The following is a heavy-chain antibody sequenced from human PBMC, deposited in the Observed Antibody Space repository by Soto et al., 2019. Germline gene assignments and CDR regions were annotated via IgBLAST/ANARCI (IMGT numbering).Heavy chain of an antibody. CDR1: GYTFTSYS. CDR2: INAGNGNT. CDR3: ARSSGSAYWFDP. Sequence: VSVEVSCKASGYTFTSYSMRWVRQAPGQRLEWMGWINAGNGNTKYAQKLQGRVTMTTDTSTSTAYMELRSLRSDDTAVYYCARSSGSAYWFDPWGQGTLVTVSS. V-gene: IGHV1-3*01. D-gene: IGHD6-6*01. J-gene: IGHJ5*02.